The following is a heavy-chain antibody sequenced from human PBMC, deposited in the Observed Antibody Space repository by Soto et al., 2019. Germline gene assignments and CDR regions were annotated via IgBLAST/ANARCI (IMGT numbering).Heavy chain of an antibody. CDR3: ARRITIFGVVIIRKSDAFDI. Sequence: PSETLSLTCAVYGGSFSGYYWSWIRQPPGKGLEWIVEINHSGRTNYNPSLKSRVTISVDTSKNQFSLKLSSVTAADTAVYYCARRITIFGVVIIRKSDAFDIWGQGTMVTVSS. D-gene: IGHD3-3*01. CDR2: INHSGRT. V-gene: IGHV4-34*01. CDR1: GGSFSGYY. J-gene: IGHJ3*02.